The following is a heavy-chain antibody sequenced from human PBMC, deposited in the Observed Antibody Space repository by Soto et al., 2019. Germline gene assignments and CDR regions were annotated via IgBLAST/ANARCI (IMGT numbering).Heavy chain of an antibody. V-gene: IGHV3-48*03. J-gene: IGHJ4*02. CDR1: GFTFSSYE. CDR3: ARALGLVVVVAANLHGY. D-gene: IGHD2-15*01. CDR2: ISSSGSTI. Sequence: GSLRLSCAASGFTFSSYEMNWVRQAPGKGLEWVSYISSSGSTIYYADSVKGRFTISRDNAKNSLYLQMNSLRAEDTAVYYCARALGLVVVVAANLHGYWGQGTLVTVSS.